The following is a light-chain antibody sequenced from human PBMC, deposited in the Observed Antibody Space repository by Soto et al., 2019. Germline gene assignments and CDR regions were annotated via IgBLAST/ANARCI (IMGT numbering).Light chain of an antibody. CDR1: KLGERY. CDR2: QDN. V-gene: IGLV3-1*01. J-gene: IGLJ3*02. Sequence: SYELTRPPSVSVSPGQTASITCSGDKLGERYACWYQQKPGQSPVLVIYQDNRRPSGIPERFSGSNSGNSATLTISGTQAMDEADYYCQTWDSNSPWFGGGTKLTVL. CDR3: QTWDSNSPW.